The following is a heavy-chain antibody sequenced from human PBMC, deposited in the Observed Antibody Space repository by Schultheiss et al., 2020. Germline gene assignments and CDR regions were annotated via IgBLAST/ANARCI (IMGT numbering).Heavy chain of an antibody. Sequence: SETLSLTCTVSGGSISSGGYYWSWIRQHPGKGLEWIGYIYYSGSTYYNPSLKSRVTISVDTSKNQFSLKLGSVTAADTAVYYCALSRYGSGSYYITEGYFDYWGQGTLVTVSS. J-gene: IGHJ4*02. CDR2: IYYSGST. D-gene: IGHD3-10*01. V-gene: IGHV4-31*03. CDR3: ALSRYGSGSYYITEGYFDY. CDR1: GGSISSGGYY.